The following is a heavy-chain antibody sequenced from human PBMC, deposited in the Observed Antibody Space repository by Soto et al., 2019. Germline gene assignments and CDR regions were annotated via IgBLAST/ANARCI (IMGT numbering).Heavy chain of an antibody. V-gene: IGHV4-34*01. J-gene: IGHJ6*03. CDR2: INHSGST. D-gene: IGHD3-10*01. CDR3: ARGLMVRGVIWGRPGASKTEINYYYYMDV. Sequence: SETLSLTCAVYGGSFSGFYWSWIRQPPGKGLEWIGEINHSGSTNYNPSLKSRVTISVATSKNQFSLKLSSVTAADTAVYYCARGLMVRGVIWGRPGASKTEINYYYYMDVWGKGTTVTVSS. CDR1: GGSFSGFY.